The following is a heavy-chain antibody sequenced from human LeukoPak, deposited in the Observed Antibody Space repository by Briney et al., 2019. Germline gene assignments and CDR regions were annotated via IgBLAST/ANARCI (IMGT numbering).Heavy chain of an antibody. CDR3: ARGFSEFDP. CDR1: GGPISSYY. Sequence: SETLSLTCTVSGGPISSYYWSWIRQPPGKGLEWIGYIYYSGSTNYNPTLKSRVTISVDTSKNQFSLKLSSVTAADTAVYYCARGFSEFDPWGQGTLVTVSS. V-gene: IGHV4-59*01. CDR2: IYYSGST. D-gene: IGHD6-25*01. J-gene: IGHJ5*02.